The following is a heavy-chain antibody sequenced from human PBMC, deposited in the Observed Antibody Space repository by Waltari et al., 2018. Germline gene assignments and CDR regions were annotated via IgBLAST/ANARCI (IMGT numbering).Heavy chain of an antibody. J-gene: IGHJ4*02. V-gene: IGHV1-69*01. Sequence: QVTLVQSGAAVNKPGSSVKVSCKASGGTFCSYAIRWVRQAPGQGLEWMGGIIPIFGTANYAQKFQGRVTITADESTSTAYMELSSLRSEDTAVYYCAVLQSGSIAARLYYFDYWGQGTLVTVSS. CDR1: GGTFCSYA. CDR3: AVLQSGSIAARLYYFDY. CDR2: IIPIFGTA. D-gene: IGHD6-6*01.